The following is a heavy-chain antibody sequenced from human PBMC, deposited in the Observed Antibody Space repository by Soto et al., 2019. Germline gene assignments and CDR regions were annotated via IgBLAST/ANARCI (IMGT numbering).Heavy chain of an antibody. D-gene: IGHD4-17*01. V-gene: IGHV3-74*01. J-gene: IGHJ4*02. CDR3: ALGDYGAYFGARLEAYFDY. CDR1: GFTFSSYW. CDR2: INSDGSST. Sequence: EVQLVESGGGLVQPGGSLRLSCAASGFTFSSYWMHWVRQAPGKGLVWVSRINSDGSSTSYADSVKGRFTISRDNAKNTLYLQMNSLRAEDTAVYYCALGDYGAYFGARLEAYFDYWGQGTLVTVSS.